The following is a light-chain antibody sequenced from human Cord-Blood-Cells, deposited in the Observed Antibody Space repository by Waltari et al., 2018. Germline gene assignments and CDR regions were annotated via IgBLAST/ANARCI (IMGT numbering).Light chain of an antibody. V-gene: IGKV1-39*01. Sequence: DIQMTQSPSSLSASVGDRVTITCRASQSSSGYLNWYQQKPGKAPKLLSYAASSLQSGVPSRFSGSGSGTDFTLTISGLQPADFATCYCQQSYSTPYTFGPGTKLEIK. J-gene: IGKJ2*01. CDR3: QQSYSTPYT. CDR2: AAS. CDR1: QSSSGY.